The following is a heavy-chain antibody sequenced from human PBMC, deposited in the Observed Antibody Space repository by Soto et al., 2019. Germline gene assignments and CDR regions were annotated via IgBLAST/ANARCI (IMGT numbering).Heavy chain of an antibody. Sequence: QVQLVQSGAEVKKPGASVKVSCKVSGYTLTELSMHWVRQAPGKGLEWMGGFDPEDGETIYAQKFQGRVTMTEDTSTDKAYMELSSLRSEDTAVYYCATVVVILASSPYYFDYWGQGTLVTVSS. V-gene: IGHV1-24*01. CDR2: FDPEDGET. CDR1: GYTLTELS. D-gene: IGHD3-22*01. J-gene: IGHJ4*02. CDR3: ATVVVILASSPYYFDY.